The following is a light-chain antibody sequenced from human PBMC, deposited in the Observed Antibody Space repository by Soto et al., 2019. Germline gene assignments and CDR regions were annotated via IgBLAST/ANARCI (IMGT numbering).Light chain of an antibody. CDR1: QSISSS. J-gene: IGKJ5*01. CDR2: DAS. V-gene: IGKV1-39*01. CDR3: QQSYSPPLT. Sequence: DIQMTQSPLSLSASVGDRVTITCRASQSISSSLNWYQKKPGKAPNLLIYDASSLQSGVPSRFSGSGSGTDFTLTIGSLKPEDFATYYSQQSYSPPLTIGQGTRLEIK.